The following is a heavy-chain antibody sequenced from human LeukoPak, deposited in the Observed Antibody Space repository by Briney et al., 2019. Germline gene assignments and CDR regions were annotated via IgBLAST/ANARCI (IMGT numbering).Heavy chain of an antibody. CDR1: GGSISSSSFY. V-gene: IGHV4-39*01. D-gene: IGHD3-10*01. Sequence: SETLSLTCTVSGGSISSSSFYWGWIRQPPGKGLECIGIIYYIGTTYYNPSLRSRVTISVDTSKNQFSLNLSSVTAADTAVYYCARRRKEGGFGQSLSFDYWGQGALVTVSS. CDR2: IYYIGTT. CDR3: ARRRKEGGFGQSLSFDY. J-gene: IGHJ4*02.